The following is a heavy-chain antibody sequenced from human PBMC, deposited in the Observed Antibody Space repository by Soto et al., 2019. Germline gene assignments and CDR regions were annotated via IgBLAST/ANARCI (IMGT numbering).Heavy chain of an antibody. J-gene: IGHJ4*02. V-gene: IGHV3-7*01. CDR1: GFTFSTYL. D-gene: IGHD3-10*01. CDR2: IKQDGNDQ. CDR3: ARGLFTMVY. Sequence: PGGSLRLSCAASGFTFSTYLMSWVRQAPGKGLEWVANIKQDGNDQNYVDSVKGRFTISRDNAKNSLYLQMSSVRAEDTALYYCARGLFTMVYWGQGALVTVSS.